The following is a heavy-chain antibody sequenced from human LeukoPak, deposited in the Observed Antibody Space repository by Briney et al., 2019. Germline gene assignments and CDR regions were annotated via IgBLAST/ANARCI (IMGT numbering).Heavy chain of an antibody. J-gene: IGHJ4*02. Sequence: SETLSLTCAISGHSTTRGHYWAWFRQSPGKGLEWIATFFQSDKSFYNASLESRATMSLDTSKSQFSLNLTSVTAADTAVYYCARFLSVPYLLDSWGRGTQVTVSS. CDR2: FFQSDKS. CDR1: GHSTTRGHY. D-gene: IGHD2/OR15-2a*01. V-gene: IGHV4-38-2*01. CDR3: ARFLSVPYLLDS.